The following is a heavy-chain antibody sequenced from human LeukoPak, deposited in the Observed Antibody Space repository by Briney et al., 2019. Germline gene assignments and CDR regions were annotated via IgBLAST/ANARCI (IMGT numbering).Heavy chain of an antibody. D-gene: IGHD2-21*01. V-gene: IGHV3-21*01. CDR3: ARDLASWVVPL. CDR2: ISSSSSYI. Sequence: GGSLRLSCAASGFTFSSCSMNWVRQAPGKGLEWVSSISSSSSYIYYADSVKGRFTISRDNAKNSLYLQMNSLRAEDTAVYYCARDLASWVVPLWGQGTLVTVSS. CDR1: GFTFSSCS. J-gene: IGHJ4*02.